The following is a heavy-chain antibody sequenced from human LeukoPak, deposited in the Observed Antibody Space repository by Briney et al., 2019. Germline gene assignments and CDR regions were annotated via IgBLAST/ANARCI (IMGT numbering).Heavy chain of an antibody. D-gene: IGHD5-12*01. Sequence: SETLSLTCAVSGGSFSGYYWSWIRQPPGKGQEWIGEINHSGSTKYNPSLKSRVTISVDTSKNQFSLTLSSVTAADTAVYYCARGQVPPRRYSGYDYGGTVSSGLIGFDYWGQGTLVTVSS. V-gene: IGHV4-34*01. J-gene: IGHJ4*02. CDR3: ARGQVPPRRYSGYDYGGTVSSGLIGFDY. CDR1: GGSFSGYY. CDR2: INHSGST.